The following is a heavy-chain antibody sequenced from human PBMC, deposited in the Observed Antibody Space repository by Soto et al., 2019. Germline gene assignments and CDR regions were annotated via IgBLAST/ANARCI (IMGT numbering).Heavy chain of an antibody. Sequence: ASVKVSCKASGYTFTKYGVSWVRQAPGQGLEWMGWVRGDNGKTNYIQGLQGRVTMTTDTSASTAYMELRSLTFDDTAVYYCARGARSTDESEDHYPPYDFWGQGAQVTVSS. J-gene: IGHJ4*02. V-gene: IGHV1-18*01. CDR3: ARGARSTDESEDHYPPYDF. D-gene: IGHD1-1*01. CDR2: VRGDNGKT. CDR1: GYTFTKYG.